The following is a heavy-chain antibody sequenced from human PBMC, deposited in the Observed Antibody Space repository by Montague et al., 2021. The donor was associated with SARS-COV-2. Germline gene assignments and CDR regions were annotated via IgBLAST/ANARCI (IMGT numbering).Heavy chain of an antibody. D-gene: IGHD3-10*01. J-gene: IGHJ3*02. CDR2: INHSGIT. CDR1: GGSFSGYY. Sequence: SETLSLTCTVYGGSFSGYYWSGVINHSGITNYNPSLRSRVTISVDTSKQQFSLKVNSVTAADPAVYYCAKDGEALAWVTFDIWGQGTMVTVSS. V-gene: IGHV4-34*01. CDR3: AKDGEALAWVTFDI.